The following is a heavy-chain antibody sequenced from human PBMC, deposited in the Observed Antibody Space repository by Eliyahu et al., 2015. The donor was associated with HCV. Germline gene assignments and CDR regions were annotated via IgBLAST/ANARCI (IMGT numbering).Heavy chain of an antibody. CDR2: INHSGST. D-gene: IGHD5-24*01. CDR3: ARGRGWLQRKFDY. V-gene: IGHV4-34*01. J-gene: IGHJ4*02. Sequence: QVQLQQWGAGLLKPSETLSLTCAVYGGSFSGYYWSWIRQPPGKGLEWIGEINHSGSTNYNPSLKSRVTISVDTSKNQFSLKLSSVTAADTAVYYCARGRGWLQRKFDYWGQGTLVTVSS. CDR1: GGSFSGYY.